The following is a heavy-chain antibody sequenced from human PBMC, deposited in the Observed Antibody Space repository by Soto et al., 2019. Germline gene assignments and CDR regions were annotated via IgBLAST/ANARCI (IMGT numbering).Heavy chain of an antibody. CDR2: ISWNSGSI. V-gene: IGHV3-9*01. J-gene: IGHJ6*03. CDR1: GFTFDDYA. D-gene: IGHD3-10*01. Sequence: PGGSLRLSCAASGFTFDDYAMHWVRQAPGKGLEWVSGISWNSGSIGYADSVKGRFTISRDNAKNSLYLQMNSLRAEDTALYYCAKDSRGFGGPFYYYYMDVWGKGTTVTVSS. CDR3: AKDSRGFGGPFYYYYMDV.